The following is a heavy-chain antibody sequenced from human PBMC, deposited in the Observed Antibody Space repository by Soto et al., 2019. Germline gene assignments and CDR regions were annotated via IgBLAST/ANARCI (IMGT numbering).Heavy chain of an antibody. Sequence: PLRLSCTASGFTFSSYSMNLVLQTPGKGLEWVSSISSSSSYIYYADSVKGRFTISRDNAKNSLYLQMNSLRAEDTAVYYCARDGIVVVPAAYEYWGQGTLVTVSS. J-gene: IGHJ4*02. CDR1: GFTFSSYS. V-gene: IGHV3-21*01. CDR2: ISSSSSYI. D-gene: IGHD2-2*01. CDR3: ARDGIVVVPAAYEY.